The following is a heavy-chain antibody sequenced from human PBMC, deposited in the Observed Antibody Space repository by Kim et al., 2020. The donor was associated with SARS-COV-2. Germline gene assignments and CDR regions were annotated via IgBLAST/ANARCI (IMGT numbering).Heavy chain of an antibody. J-gene: IGHJ4*02. CDR3: ATQGDY. CDR2: SSSYT. V-gene: IGHV3-11*06. Sequence: SSSYTNYANSVQGRFTISGDSARNSLYLQMNSLRAEDTAVYYCATQGDYWGQGTLVTVSS.